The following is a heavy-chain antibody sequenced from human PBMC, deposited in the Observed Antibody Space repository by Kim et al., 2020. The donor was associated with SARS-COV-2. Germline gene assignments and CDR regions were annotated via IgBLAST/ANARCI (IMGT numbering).Heavy chain of an antibody. J-gene: IGHJ4*02. Sequence: SETLSLTCTVSGDSNSRSSNYWGWIRQPPGKGLEWIGSINYSGNTYYNPSLKSRVTISVDTSKNQFSLKMRSVTAADTAVYYCARLVSENSAVEYWGQGT. CDR1: GDSNSRSSNY. V-gene: IGHV4-39*01. CDR2: INYSGNT. CDR3: ARLVSENSAVEY.